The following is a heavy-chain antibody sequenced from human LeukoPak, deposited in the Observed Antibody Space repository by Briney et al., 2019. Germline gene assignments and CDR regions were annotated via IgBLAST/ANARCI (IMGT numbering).Heavy chain of an antibody. CDR1: GFTFDDYA. CDR3: ALTDGSRDY. D-gene: IGHD1-26*01. J-gene: IGHJ4*02. V-gene: IGHV3-9*01. CDR2: ISWNSGSI. Sequence: PGGSLRLSCAASGFTFDDYAMHWVRQAPGKGLEWVSGISWNSGSIGYADSVKGRFTISRDNAKNSLYLQMNSLRAEDTALYYCALTDGSRDYWGQGTLVTVSS.